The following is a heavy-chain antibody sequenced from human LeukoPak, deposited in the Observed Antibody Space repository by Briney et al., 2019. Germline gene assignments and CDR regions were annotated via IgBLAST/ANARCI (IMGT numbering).Heavy chain of an antibody. Sequence: SETLSLTCAVYGGSFRGYYWSWIRQPPGEGLEWSGEINHIGSTNYNPSLKSRVTISVDTSKNQFSLKLSSVSAADTAVYYCARAQFHYDSSGYHSSFDYWGQGTLVTVSS. CDR1: GGSFRGYY. CDR2: INHIGST. V-gene: IGHV4-34*01. CDR3: ARAQFHYDSSGYHSSFDY. D-gene: IGHD3-22*01. J-gene: IGHJ4*02.